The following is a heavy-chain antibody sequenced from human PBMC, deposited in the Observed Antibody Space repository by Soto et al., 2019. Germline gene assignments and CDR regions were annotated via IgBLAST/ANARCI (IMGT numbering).Heavy chain of an antibody. J-gene: IGHJ6*02. V-gene: IGHV3-9*01. D-gene: IGHD3-10*01. CDR1: GFTFDDYA. CDR2: INWNSGRI. CDR3: AKDRGSGSYAANFYYYGMDV. Sequence: EEQLVESGGGLVQPGRSLRLSCAASGFTFDDYAKHWVRQPPGKGLEWVSGINWNSGRIAYADSVKGRFTISRDNAKTSLYLQMNSLRAEDTALYYCAKDRGSGSYAANFYYYGMDVWGQGTTVTVSS.